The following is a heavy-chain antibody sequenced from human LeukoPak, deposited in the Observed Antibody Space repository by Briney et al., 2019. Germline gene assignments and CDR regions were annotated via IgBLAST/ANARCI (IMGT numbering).Heavy chain of an antibody. CDR2: VSGSCDTT. CDR3: ARTLWGLTLLSSDY. Sequence: GGSLRLSCAASGFSFGNHAMILVRQAAGKGLEWVSVVSGSCDTTHYADSVRGRLTAFRDNSKNALFLILDSLRAADTAIYSCARTLWGLTLLSSDYWGQGTLVTVSS. V-gene: IGHV3-23*01. J-gene: IGHJ4*02. D-gene: IGHD3-16*01. CDR1: GFSFGNHA.